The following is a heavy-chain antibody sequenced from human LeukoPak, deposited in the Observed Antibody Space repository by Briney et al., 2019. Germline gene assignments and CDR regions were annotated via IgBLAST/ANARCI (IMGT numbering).Heavy chain of an antibody. CDR1: GGTFSSYA. D-gene: IGHD3-22*01. Sequence: GASVKVSCKASGGTFSSYAISWVRQAPGQGLEWMGGIIPIFGKANYAQKFQGRVTITADESTSTAYMELSSLRSEDTAVYYCARGTYYYDSSGYYEYYFDYWGQGTLVAVSS. CDR2: IIPIFGKA. CDR3: ARGTYYYDSSGYYEYYFDY. J-gene: IGHJ4*02. V-gene: IGHV1-69*13.